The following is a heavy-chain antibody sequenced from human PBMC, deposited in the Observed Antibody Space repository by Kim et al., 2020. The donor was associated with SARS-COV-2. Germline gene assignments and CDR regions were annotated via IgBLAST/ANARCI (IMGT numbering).Heavy chain of an antibody. CDR3: AKGGGSPRMPGGWFDP. D-gene: IGHD1-26*01. Sequence: SVKGRFTIPRDNSKNTLYLQMNSLRAEDTAVYYCAKGGGSPRMPGGWFDPWGQGTLVTVSS. J-gene: IGHJ5*02. V-gene: IGHV3-23*01.